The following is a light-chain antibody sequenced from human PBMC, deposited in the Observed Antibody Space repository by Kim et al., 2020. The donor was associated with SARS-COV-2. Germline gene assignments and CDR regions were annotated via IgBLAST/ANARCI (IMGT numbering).Light chain of an antibody. CDR2: AAS. J-gene: IGKJ4*01. V-gene: IGKV1-39*01. Sequence: DIQMTQSPSSLSASEGDRVTITCRASQSINKYLNWYQQKPGKAPKRLIYAASTLQSGVPSRFSGSGSGTDFTLTINSLQPEDSATYYCQQTNSAPLTFGGGTKVDIK. CDR3: QQTNSAPLT. CDR1: QSINKY.